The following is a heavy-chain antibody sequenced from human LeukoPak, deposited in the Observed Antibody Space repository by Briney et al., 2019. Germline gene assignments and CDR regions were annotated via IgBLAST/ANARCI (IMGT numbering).Heavy chain of an antibody. J-gene: IGHJ5*02. D-gene: IGHD5-12*01. Sequence: GGSLRLSCAASGFTFSSYGMSWVRQAPGKGLAWVSFIRFDGSDKYYADSVRGRFTISRDNSKNTVYLQMTSLRVEDTAVYYCARDLRAYSYGDLWGQGTLVTVSA. CDR3: ARDLRAYSYGDL. CDR2: IRFDGSDK. CDR1: GFTFSSYG. V-gene: IGHV3-30*02.